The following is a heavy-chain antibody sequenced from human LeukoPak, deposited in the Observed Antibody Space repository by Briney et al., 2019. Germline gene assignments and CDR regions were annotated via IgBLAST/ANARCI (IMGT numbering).Heavy chain of an antibody. J-gene: IGHJ2*01. CDR1: GGSISSGSYY. D-gene: IGHD3-3*01. CDR2: IYTSGSP. Sequence: SETLSLTCTVSGGSISSGSYYWSWIRQPAGKGLEWIGRIYTSGSPHYNPSLKSRVTISVDTSKNQFSLKLSSVTAADTAVYYCARDVVDYDFWSGYSYWYFDLWGRGTLVTVSS. CDR3: ARDVVDYDFWSGYSYWYFDL. V-gene: IGHV4-61*02.